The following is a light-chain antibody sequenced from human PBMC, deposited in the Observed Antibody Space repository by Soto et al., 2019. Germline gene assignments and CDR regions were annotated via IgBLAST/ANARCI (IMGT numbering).Light chain of an antibody. CDR2: EVV. V-gene: IGLV2-8*01. J-gene: IGLJ1*01. CDR1: KNDIGVYDF. CDR3: KSYAVSNTYV. Sequence: QSVLTQPPSASGSPGQSVTISCTGTKNDIGVYDFVSWYQHHPGKAPRLIIYEVVQRPSGVPDRFSGSKSGNTASLTVSGLQDADEADYFCKSYAVSNTYVFGSGTKLTVL.